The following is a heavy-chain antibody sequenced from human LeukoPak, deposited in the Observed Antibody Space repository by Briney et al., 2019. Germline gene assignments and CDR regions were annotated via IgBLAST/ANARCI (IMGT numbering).Heavy chain of an antibody. Sequence: GGSLRLSCAASGFTFSSYAMNWVRQAPGKGLEWVSAISGGSGDSTYYADSVKGRFTISRDNSKNTLYLQMNSLRAEDTAVYYCAKDRRYCSSISCYGYYYGMDVWGQGTTVTVSS. D-gene: IGHD2-2*01. CDR1: GFTFSSYA. CDR2: ISGGSGDST. J-gene: IGHJ6*02. CDR3: AKDRRYCSSISCYGYYYGMDV. V-gene: IGHV3-23*01.